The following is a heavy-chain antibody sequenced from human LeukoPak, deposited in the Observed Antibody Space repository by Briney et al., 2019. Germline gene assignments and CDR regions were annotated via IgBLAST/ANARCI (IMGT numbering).Heavy chain of an antibody. CDR1: GFTFSNAW. J-gene: IGHJ6*03. CDR3: TTGPPLVPPAIHYYYYMDV. D-gene: IGHD2-2*01. V-gene: IGHV3-15*01. CDR2: IKSKTDGGTT. Sequence: GGSLRLSCAASGFTFSNAWMSWVRQAPGKGLEWVGRIKSKTDGGTTDYAAPVKGRFTISRDDSKNTLYLQMNSLKTEDTAVYYCTTGPPLVPPAIHYYYYMDVWGEGTTVTVSS.